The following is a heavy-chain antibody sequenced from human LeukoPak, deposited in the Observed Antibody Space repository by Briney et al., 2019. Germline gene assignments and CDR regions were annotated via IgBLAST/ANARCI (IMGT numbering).Heavy chain of an antibody. D-gene: IGHD3-10*01. J-gene: IGHJ4*02. Sequence: QPGGSLRLSCAASGFTSSSYWMSWVRQAPGKGLEWVANIKEDGSEKNYVDSLKGRFTISRDNAKNSLYLQMNSLRAEDTAVYYCAGGYGWTTNYWGQGTLVTVSS. V-gene: IGHV3-7*04. CDR1: GFTSSSYW. CDR3: AGGYGWTTNY. CDR2: IKEDGSEK.